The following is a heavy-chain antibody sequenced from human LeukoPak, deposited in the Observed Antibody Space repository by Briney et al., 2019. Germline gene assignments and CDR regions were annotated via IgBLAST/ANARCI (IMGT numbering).Heavy chain of an antibody. CDR2: ISYDGSNK. Sequence: PGGSLRLSCAASGFTFSSYGMHWVRQAPGKGLEWVAVISYDGSNKYYADSVKGRFTISRDNAKNSLYLQMNSLRAEDTAVYYCARDPYYYGSGSYFHYYYYYYMHVWGKGTTVTISS. D-gene: IGHD3-10*01. V-gene: IGHV3-30*03. CDR1: GFTFSSYG. J-gene: IGHJ6*03. CDR3: ARDPYYYGSGSYFHYYYYYYMHV.